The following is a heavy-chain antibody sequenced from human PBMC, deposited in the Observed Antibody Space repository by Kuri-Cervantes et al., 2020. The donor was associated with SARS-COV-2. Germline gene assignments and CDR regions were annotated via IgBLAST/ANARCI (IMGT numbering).Heavy chain of an antibody. CDR1: GGTFSSYA. V-gene: IGHV1-69*05. CDR3: ARVASDCSSTSCSDY. J-gene: IGHJ4*02. D-gene: IGHD2-2*01. Sequence: SVKVSCKASGGTFSSYAISWVRQAPGQGLEWMGGIIPIFGTANYAQKFQGRVTITTDESKSTAYMELSSLRSEDTAVYYCARVASDCSSTSCSDYWGQGTLVTVSS. CDR2: IIPIFGTA.